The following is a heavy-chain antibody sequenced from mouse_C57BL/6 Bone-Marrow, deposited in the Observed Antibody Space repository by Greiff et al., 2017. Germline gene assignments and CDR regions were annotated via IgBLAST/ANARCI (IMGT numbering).Heavy chain of an antibody. CDR2: INPGSGGT. Sequence: VKLMESGAELVRPGTSVKVSCKASGYAFTNYLIEWVKQRPGQGLEWIGVINPGSGGTNYNEKFKGKATLTADESSSTAYMQLSSLTSEDSAVYFCARERIYYDYDDAMDYWGQGTSVTVSS. J-gene: IGHJ4*01. V-gene: IGHV1-54*01. D-gene: IGHD2-4*01. CDR1: GYAFTNYL. CDR3: ARERIYYDYDDAMDY.